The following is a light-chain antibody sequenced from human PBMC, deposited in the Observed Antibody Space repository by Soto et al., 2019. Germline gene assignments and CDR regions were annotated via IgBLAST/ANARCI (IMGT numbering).Light chain of an antibody. CDR2: DVT. CDR3: SSYTSSTTPVV. J-gene: IGLJ2*01. CDR1: SSDVGGYNF. Sequence: QSALTQPASVSGSPGQSITISCTGTSSDVGGYNFVSWYQQHPDKAPKLMIYDVTSRPSGVSNRFSGSKSGNTASLTISGLQAEDEADYYCSSYTSSTTPVVFGGGTKLTVL. V-gene: IGLV2-14*03.